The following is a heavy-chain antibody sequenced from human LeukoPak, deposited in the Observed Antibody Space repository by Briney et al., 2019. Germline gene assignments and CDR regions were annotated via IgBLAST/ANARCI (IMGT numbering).Heavy chain of an antibody. J-gene: IGHJ5*02. CDR2: IRSKAYGGTT. CDR1: GFTFGDYA. D-gene: IGHD3-10*01. V-gene: IGHV3-49*04. CDR3: TRVAGSGSWSWFDP. Sequence: GGSLRLSCTASGFTFGDYAMSWVRKAPGKGQEWVGFIRSKAYGGTTEYAASVKGRFTISRDDSKSIAYLQMNSLKTEDTAVYYCTRVAGSGSWSWFDPWGQGTLVTVSS.